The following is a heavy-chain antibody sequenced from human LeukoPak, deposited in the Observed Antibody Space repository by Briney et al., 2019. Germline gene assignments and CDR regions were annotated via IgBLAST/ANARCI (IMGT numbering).Heavy chain of an antibody. CDR3: ARDVRSGSYYVRWFDP. Sequence: SQTLSLTCTVSGGSISSGGYYWSWIRQHPGKGLEWIGYIYYSGSTYYNPSLKSRVTISVDTSKNQFSLKLSSVTAADTAVYYCARDVRSGSYYVRWFDPWGQGTLVTVSS. CDR1: GGSISSGGYY. V-gene: IGHV4-31*03. D-gene: IGHD1-26*01. CDR2: IYYSGST. J-gene: IGHJ5*02.